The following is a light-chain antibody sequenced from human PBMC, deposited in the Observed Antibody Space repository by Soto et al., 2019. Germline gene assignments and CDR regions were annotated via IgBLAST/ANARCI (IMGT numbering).Light chain of an antibody. CDR1: QGVAGS. V-gene: IGKV3D-15*02. J-gene: IGKJ5*01. Sequence: GALYLSPGRGATLACRASQGVAGSLKWYQQKPGQAPRLLIYGASTRATGVPARFRGGGSGTEVSAFLLSRPSDESCAFYFYQDHRSAPISFGEGTRLEIK. CDR3: YQDHRSAPIS. CDR2: GAS.